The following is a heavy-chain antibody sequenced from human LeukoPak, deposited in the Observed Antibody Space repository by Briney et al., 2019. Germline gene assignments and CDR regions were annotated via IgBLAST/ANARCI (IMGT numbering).Heavy chain of an antibody. CDR1: GYTFTNYG. CDR3: AREGRSSGYSI. Sequence: ASVKVSCKASGYTFTNYGINWVRQATGQGLEWMGWMNPNSGNTGYAQKFQGRVTITRNTSIGTAYMELSSLRSEDTAVYYCAREGRSSGYSIWGQGTLVTVSS. J-gene: IGHJ4*02. CDR2: MNPNSGNT. V-gene: IGHV1-8*03. D-gene: IGHD3-22*01.